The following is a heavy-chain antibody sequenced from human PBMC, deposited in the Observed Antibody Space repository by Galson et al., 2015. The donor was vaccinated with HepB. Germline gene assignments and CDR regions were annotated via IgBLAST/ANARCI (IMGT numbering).Heavy chain of an antibody. CDR2: IYWDDDK. J-gene: IGHJ4*02. CDR3: AHSLAAAGAGYFDY. CDR1: GFSLSTSGMC. V-gene: IGHV2-5*08. D-gene: IGHD6-13*01. Sequence: PALVKPTQPLTLTCTFSGFSLSTSGMCVSWIRQPPGKALEWLALIYWDDDKRYSPSLKSRLTITKDTSKNQVVLTMTNMDPADTATYYCAHSLAAAGAGYFDYWGQGTLVTVSS.